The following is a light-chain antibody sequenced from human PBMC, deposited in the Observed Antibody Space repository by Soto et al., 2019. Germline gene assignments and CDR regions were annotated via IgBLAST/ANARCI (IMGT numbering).Light chain of an antibody. CDR1: SSDVGGYNY. J-gene: IGLJ2*01. Sequence: QSALTQPASVSGSPGQSITISCTETSSDVGGYNYVSWYQQHPGKAPKLMIYDVSNRPSGVSNRFSGPKSGNTASLTISGLQAEDEADYYCSSYTSSSTRVFGGGTKLTVL. CDR3: SSYTSSSTRV. V-gene: IGLV2-14*01. CDR2: DVS.